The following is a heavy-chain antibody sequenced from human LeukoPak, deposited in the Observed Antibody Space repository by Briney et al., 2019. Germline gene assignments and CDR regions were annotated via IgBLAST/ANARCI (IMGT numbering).Heavy chain of an antibody. CDR2: INGDNGNT. J-gene: IGHJ4*02. V-gene: IGHV1-3*01. D-gene: IGHD3-10*01. CDR1: GYNFASYT. Sequence: ASVKVSCKTSGYNFASYTMHWLRQAPGQSPEWMGSINGDNGNTKYSERFQGRVTFTRDTSASSAYMELSRLRSEDTAVYYCARSSSGTYHYWGQGTLVTVSS. CDR3: ARSSSGTYHY.